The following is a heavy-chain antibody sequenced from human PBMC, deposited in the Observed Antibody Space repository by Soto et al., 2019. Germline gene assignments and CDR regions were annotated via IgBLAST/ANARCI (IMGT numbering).Heavy chain of an antibody. CDR1: GYIFTTYS. CDR3: ARPYSSSRDGDFDY. J-gene: IGHJ4*02. V-gene: IGHV1-18*01. D-gene: IGHD6-13*01. Sequence: ASVKVSCKASGYIFTTYSIAWVRQAPGQGLEWMGWISAYNGNTNYAQKFQGRVTMTTDTSTNTAYMELRSLRSEDTAVYYCARPYSSSRDGDFDYWGQGTLVTVSS. CDR2: ISAYNGNT.